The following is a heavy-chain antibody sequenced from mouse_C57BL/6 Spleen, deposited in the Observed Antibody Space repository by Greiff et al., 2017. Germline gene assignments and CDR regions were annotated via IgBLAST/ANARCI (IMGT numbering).Heavy chain of an antibody. Sequence: EVQLVESEGGLVQPGSSMKLSCTASGFTFSDYYMAWVRQVPEKGLEWVANINYDGSSTYYLDSLKSRFIISRDNAKNILYLQMSSLKSEDTATYYCARLQGEAMDYWGQGTSVTVSS. J-gene: IGHJ4*01. CDR1: GFTFSDYY. V-gene: IGHV5-16*01. CDR3: ARLQGEAMDY. CDR2: INYDGSST.